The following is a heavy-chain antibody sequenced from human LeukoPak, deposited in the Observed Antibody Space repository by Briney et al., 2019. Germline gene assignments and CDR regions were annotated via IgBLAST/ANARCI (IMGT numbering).Heavy chain of an antibody. CDR1: GFTFSSYA. D-gene: IGHD3-22*01. CDR3: ARVSGGGYYDSSGYLPDY. V-gene: IGHV3-30-3*01. Sequence: PGGSLRLSCAASGFTFSSYAMHWVRQAPGRGLEWVAVISYDGSNKYYADSVKGRFTISRDNSKNTLYLQMNSLRAEDTAVYYCARVSGGGYYDSSGYLPDYWGQGTLVTVSS. J-gene: IGHJ4*02. CDR2: ISYDGSNK.